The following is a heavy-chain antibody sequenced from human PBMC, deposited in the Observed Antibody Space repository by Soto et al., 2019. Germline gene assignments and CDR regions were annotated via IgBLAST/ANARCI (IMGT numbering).Heavy chain of an antibody. CDR3: ALGQYYDFWSGYYKPTFGAFDI. Sequence: ASVKVSCKASGYTFTSYAMHWVRQAPGQRLEWMGWINAGNGNTKYSQKFQGRVTITRDTSASTAYMELSSLRSEDTAVYYCALGQYYDFWSGYYKPTFGAFDIWGQGTMVTVSS. J-gene: IGHJ3*02. D-gene: IGHD3-3*01. CDR2: INAGNGNT. CDR1: GYTFTSYA. V-gene: IGHV1-3*01.